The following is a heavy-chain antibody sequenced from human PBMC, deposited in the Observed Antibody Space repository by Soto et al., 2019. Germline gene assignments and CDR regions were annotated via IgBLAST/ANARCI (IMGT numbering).Heavy chain of an antibody. CDR3: ARAEWDVILTTFDY. Sequence: SETLSLTCTVSGDSVSSNNYYWSWIRQPPGKGLECIGYIYSSGSTTYNPSLKSRVTISVDTSKNQFSLILSSVTAADTAVYYCARAEWDVILTTFDYWGQGTLVTVSS. V-gene: IGHV4-61*01. D-gene: IGHD3-16*01. J-gene: IGHJ4*02. CDR2: IYSSGST. CDR1: GDSVSSNNYY.